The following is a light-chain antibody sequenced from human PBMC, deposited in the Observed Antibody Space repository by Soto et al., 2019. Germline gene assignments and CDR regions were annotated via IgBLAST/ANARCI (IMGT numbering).Light chain of an antibody. CDR3: QQYNHWYT. Sequence: EVVMTQSPATLSVSPGDRATLSCRASQNVDTNVAWYQQKPGQAPRLLVHSASTRATGIPTRFTGIGSGTDFTLTISGLQSDDFAVYYCQQYNHWYTFGQGTKLEIK. CDR1: QNVDTN. V-gene: IGKV3-15*01. J-gene: IGKJ2*01. CDR2: SAS.